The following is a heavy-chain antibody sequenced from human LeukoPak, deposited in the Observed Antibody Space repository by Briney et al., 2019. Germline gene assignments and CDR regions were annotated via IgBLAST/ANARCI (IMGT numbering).Heavy chain of an antibody. CDR1: GFTFDDYG. J-gene: IGHJ4*02. CDR3: ARDRYSGYDYRSSRTLDY. CDR2: INWSGGST. V-gene: IGHV3-20*04. D-gene: IGHD5-12*01. Sequence: GGSLRLSCAASGFTFDDYGMSWVRQAPGKGLEWVSGINWSGGSTGYADSVKGRFTISRDSSKNTLSLQMNSLRAEDTAVYYCARDRYSGYDYRSSRTLDYWGQGTLVTVSS.